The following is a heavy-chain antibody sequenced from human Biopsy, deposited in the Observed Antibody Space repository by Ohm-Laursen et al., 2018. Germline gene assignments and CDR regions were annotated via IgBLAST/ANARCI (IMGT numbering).Heavy chain of an antibody. CDR1: GGSVSSGGFY. Sequence: SETLPLTCTVSGGSVSSGGFYWSWIRQHPGKGLEWIRYIYYSGTTYYNPSLKSLVTISVDTSKNQFSLKLNSVTAADTAVYYCARRPYGGTRYWYFDLWGRGTLVTVSS. CDR2: IYYSGTT. V-gene: IGHV4-31*01. J-gene: IGHJ2*01. D-gene: IGHD4-23*01. CDR3: ARRPYGGTRYWYFDL.